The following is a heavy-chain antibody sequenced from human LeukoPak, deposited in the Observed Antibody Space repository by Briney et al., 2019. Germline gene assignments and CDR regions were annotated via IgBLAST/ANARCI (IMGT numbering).Heavy chain of an antibody. CDR2: MNPNSGNT. Sequence: ASVTVSCKASGYTFTSYDMNWVRQPPGQGLEWMGWMNPNSGNTVYAQKFQGRVTMTRYTSISTAYMELTSLRADDTAVYYCSRGGYVLPGAIWSYYYGMDAWGQGTTVTVSS. CDR1: GYTFTSYD. CDR3: SRGGYVLPGAIWSYYYGMDA. V-gene: IGHV1-8*01. J-gene: IGHJ6*02. D-gene: IGHD2-2*02.